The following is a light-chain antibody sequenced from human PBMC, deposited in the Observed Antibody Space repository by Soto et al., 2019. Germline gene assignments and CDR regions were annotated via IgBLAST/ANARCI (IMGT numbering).Light chain of an antibody. V-gene: IGKV4-1*01. Sequence: DIVMTQSPDSLAVSLGERATINCKSSQSVLHNSNNKNYLAWYQQKPGQPPKLLIYWASTRESGVPDRFSGSGSGTDFTLTSSSLQAEDVAVYYCQQYYSSRTFGQGTKVEIK. J-gene: IGKJ1*01. CDR2: WAS. CDR1: QSVLHNSNNKNY. CDR3: QQYYSSRT.